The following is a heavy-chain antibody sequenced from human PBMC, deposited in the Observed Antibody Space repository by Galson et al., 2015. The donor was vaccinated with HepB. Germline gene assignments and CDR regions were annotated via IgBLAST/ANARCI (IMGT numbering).Heavy chain of an antibody. V-gene: IGHV3-33*01. CDR2: IWYDGSNK. CDR3: ARAGYYDILTGYYARDGDFDY. J-gene: IGHJ4*02. Sequence: SLRLSCAASGFTFSSYGMHWARQAPGKGLEWVAVIWYDGSNKYYADSVKGRFTISRDNSKNTLYLQMNSLRAEDTAVYYCARAGYYDILTGYYARDGDFDYWGQGTLVTVSS. D-gene: IGHD3-9*01. CDR1: GFTFSSYG.